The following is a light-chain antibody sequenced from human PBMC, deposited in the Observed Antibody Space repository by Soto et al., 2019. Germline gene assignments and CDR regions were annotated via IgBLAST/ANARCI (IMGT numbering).Light chain of an antibody. V-gene: IGKV3-20*01. J-gene: IGKJ4*01. Sequence: EIVLTQAPGTLSLSPGGRATLSCRASQSVSRNYVAWYQQKPGQSPRLLIYGASNRASGIPDRFSGSTSGADFTLRIARRVPEDFEMDYCQQYGSTPLTFGGGTKVEIK. CDR3: QQYGSTPLT. CDR2: GAS. CDR1: QSVSRNY.